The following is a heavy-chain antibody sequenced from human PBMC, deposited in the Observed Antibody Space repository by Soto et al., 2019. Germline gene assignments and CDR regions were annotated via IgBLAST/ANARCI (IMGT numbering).Heavy chain of an antibody. J-gene: IGHJ2*01. CDR3: ARGAVEVDSGWMKVKGYFDI. D-gene: IGHD6-19*01. V-gene: IGHV4-34*01. CDR1: GGSLSGYY. Sequence: QVQLQQWGAGLLKTSETLSLKCAVYGGSLSGYYWSWIRQPPGKGLEWIGEMNHSGSTTYNPSLKSRASISLAMSKKQVSLKLTSVIAAYTAVYYWARGAVEVDSGWMKVKGYFDIWGRGTLVAVSS. CDR2: MNHSGST.